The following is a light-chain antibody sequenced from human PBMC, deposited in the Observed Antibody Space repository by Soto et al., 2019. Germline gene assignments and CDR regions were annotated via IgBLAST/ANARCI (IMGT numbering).Light chain of an antibody. V-gene: IGKV3-15*01. CDR3: QHYNNWPFT. Sequence: EIVMTQSPDTLSVSPGARASLSCRASQSVTYNLAWYQQKPGQAPRLLIYGASTRATGVPARFSGSGSGTEFTLTISSLQSEDFAVYYCQHYNNWPFTFGPGTKVDIK. J-gene: IGKJ3*01. CDR1: QSVTYN. CDR2: GAS.